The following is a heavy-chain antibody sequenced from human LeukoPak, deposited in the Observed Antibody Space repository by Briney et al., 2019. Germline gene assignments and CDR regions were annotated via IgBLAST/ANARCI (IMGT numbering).Heavy chain of an antibody. J-gene: IGHJ4*02. D-gene: IGHD6-19*01. Sequence: ASVKVSCKASGYIFTTYAIHWVRQAPGQRFEWMGWIDGDSGDTRYSEKFQGRVTFIRDTSASTVYMELSSLRSEDTAVYYCARGSTSDWPLDYWGQGTLVTISS. CDR3: ARGSTSDWPLDY. CDR2: IDGDSGDT. V-gene: IGHV1-3*01. CDR1: GYIFTTYA.